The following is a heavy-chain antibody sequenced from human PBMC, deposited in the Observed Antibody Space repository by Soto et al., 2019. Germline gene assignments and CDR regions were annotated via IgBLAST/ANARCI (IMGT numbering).Heavy chain of an antibody. CDR3: SRVIAAAADFDY. V-gene: IGHV1-18*01. D-gene: IGHD6-13*01. Sequence: QVQLVQSGAEVKKPGASVKVSCKASGYTFTSYGISWVRQAPGQGLEWMGWISAYNGNTNYAQKLQGRVTMTPDTSTKTAYMELRNMRSADTAVYYCSRVIAAAADFDYWGQGTLVTVSS. CDR1: GYTFTSYG. J-gene: IGHJ4*02. CDR2: ISAYNGNT.